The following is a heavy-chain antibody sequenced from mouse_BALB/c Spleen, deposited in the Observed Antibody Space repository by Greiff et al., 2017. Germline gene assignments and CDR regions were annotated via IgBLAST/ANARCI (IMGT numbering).Heavy chain of an antibody. J-gene: IGHJ3*01. Sequence: VQLKESGPDLVAPSQSLSITCTVSGFSLTSYGVHWVRQPPGKGLEWLVVIWSDGSTTYNSALKSRLSISKDNSKSQVFLKMNSLQTDDTAMYYCARHDGYGYDVAYWGQGTLVTVSA. V-gene: IGHV2-6-2*01. CDR3: ARHDGYGYDVAY. D-gene: IGHD2-2*01. CDR1: GFSLTSYG. CDR2: IWSDGST.